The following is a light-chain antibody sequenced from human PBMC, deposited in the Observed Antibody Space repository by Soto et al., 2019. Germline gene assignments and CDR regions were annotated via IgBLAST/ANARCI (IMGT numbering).Light chain of an antibody. CDR2: AAS. CDR1: QRISSY. Sequence: DIQMTQSPSSLSASVGDRVTITCRASQRISSYLNWYQQKPGKAPKLLIYAASSLQSGVPSRFSGSGSGTDFTLTISSLQPEDFATYYCQQTYSTPPTFDQGTRLEIK. CDR3: QQTYSTPPT. V-gene: IGKV1-39*01. J-gene: IGKJ5*01.